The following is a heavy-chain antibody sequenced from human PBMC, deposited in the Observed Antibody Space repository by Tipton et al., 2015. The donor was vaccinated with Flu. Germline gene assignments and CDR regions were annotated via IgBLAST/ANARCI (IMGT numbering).Heavy chain of an antibody. CDR1: GDSVSDSGYY. CDR3: ARYGTYDGSRYFQH. D-gene: IGHD1-26*01. Sequence: TLSLTCSVSGDSVSDSGYYWAWIRHPPGKGLEWVGNVYYTGDTYSSPSLKARVTMTIDTSHNRFSLKLSSVTAADTAVYYCARYGTYDGSRYFQHWGQGTLVTVSS. CDR2: VYYTGDT. V-gene: IGHV4-39*07. J-gene: IGHJ1*01.